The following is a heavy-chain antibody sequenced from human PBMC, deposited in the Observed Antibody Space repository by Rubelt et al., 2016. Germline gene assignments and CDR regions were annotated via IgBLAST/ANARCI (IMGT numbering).Heavy chain of an antibody. D-gene: IGHD6-13*01. V-gene: IGHV4-34*01. J-gene: IGHJ4*02. CDR2: INHSGST. Sequence: GGSFSGYYWSWIRQPPGKGLEWIGEINHSGSTNYNPSLKSRVTISVDTSKNQFSLKLSSVTAADTAVYYCARGKGIDDYWGQGTLVTVSS. CDR1: GGSFSGYY. CDR3: ARGKGIDDY.